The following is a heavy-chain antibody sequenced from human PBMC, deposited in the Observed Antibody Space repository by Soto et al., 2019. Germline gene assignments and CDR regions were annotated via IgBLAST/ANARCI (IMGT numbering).Heavy chain of an antibody. CDR3: ARIRGWGWLGPNDY. D-gene: IGHD3-10*01. Sequence: QVTLKESGPVLVKPTETLTLTCTVSGFSLSNARMSVSWIRQPPGKALEWLAHIFSNDAKSYSASLKSRLTISKDTSKSQVVLTMTTMDPVDTPTYSCARIRGWGWLGPNDYWGQGTLVTVSS. J-gene: IGHJ4*02. V-gene: IGHV2-26*01. CDR1: GFSLSNARMS. CDR2: IFSNDAK.